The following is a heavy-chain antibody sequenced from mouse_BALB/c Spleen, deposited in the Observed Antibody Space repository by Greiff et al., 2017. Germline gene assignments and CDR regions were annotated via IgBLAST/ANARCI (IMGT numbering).Heavy chain of an antibody. CDR3: ARREGEDY. CDR2: INPSTGYT. V-gene: IGHV1-7*01. CDR1: GYTFTSYW. J-gene: IGHJ2*01. Sequence: VKLVESGAELAKPGASVKMSCKASGYTFTSYWMHWVKQRPGQGLEWIGYINPSTGYTEYNQKFKDKATLTADKSSSTAYMHLSSLTSEDSAVYYCARREGEDYWGQGTTLTVSS.